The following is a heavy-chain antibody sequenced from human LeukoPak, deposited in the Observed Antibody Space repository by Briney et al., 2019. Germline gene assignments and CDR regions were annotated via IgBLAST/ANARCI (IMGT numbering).Heavy chain of an antibody. Sequence: GGSLRLSCAASGITVSVNYMSWVRQATGKGLEWVSVIYSGENTYYADSVKGRFTISRDNSKNTLYLQMNSLRAEDTAMYYCARAPPTVTKHGMDVWGQGTTVTVS. CDR1: GITVSVNY. J-gene: IGHJ6*02. CDR2: IYSGENT. D-gene: IGHD4-17*01. V-gene: IGHV3-53*01. CDR3: ARAPPTVTKHGMDV.